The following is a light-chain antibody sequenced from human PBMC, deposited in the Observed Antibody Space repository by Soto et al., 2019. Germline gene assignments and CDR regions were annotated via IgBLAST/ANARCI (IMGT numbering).Light chain of an antibody. J-gene: IGKJ1*01. V-gene: IGKV3-20*01. Sequence: EIVLTQSPATLSLSPGERATLSCRASPSVSSNSLAWYHQKPGQPPRLLMYGASSRATGIPDRFSGSGSGTDFTLTISRLEPEDFAVYYCQQYGTSPQTFGQGTKVDIK. CDR1: PSVSSNS. CDR3: QQYGTSPQT. CDR2: GAS.